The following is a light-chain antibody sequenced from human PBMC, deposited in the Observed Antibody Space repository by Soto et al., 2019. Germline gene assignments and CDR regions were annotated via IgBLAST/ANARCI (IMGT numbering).Light chain of an antibody. CDR3: QQYNSYPDT. Sequence: DIQMTQSPSTLSASVGDRVTITCRASQSISSWLAWYQQKPGKAPKLLIYGASSLESGVPSRFSGSGSGTEFTLTISSLQPDDFATYYCQQYNSYPDTFGQGTKLEIK. V-gene: IGKV1-5*01. CDR1: QSISSW. CDR2: GAS. J-gene: IGKJ2*01.